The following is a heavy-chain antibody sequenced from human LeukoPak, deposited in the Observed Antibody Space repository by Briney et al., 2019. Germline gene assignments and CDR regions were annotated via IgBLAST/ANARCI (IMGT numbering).Heavy chain of an antibody. V-gene: IGHV1-69*04. Sequence: SVKVSCKASGGTFSSYTISWVRQAPGQGLEWMGRIIPILGIANYAQKFQGRVMITADKSTSTAYMELSSLRSEDTAVYYCAREYYYDSSGYKDWGQGTLVTVSS. D-gene: IGHD3-22*01. J-gene: IGHJ4*02. CDR2: IIPILGIA. CDR3: AREYYYDSSGYKD. CDR1: GGTFSSYT.